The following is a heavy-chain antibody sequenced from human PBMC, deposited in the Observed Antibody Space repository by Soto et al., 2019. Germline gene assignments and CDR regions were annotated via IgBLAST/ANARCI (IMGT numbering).Heavy chain of an antibody. V-gene: IGHV3-23*01. CDR2: ISGSGGST. D-gene: IGHD2-2*01. J-gene: IGHJ6*03. CDR1: GFTFSSYA. Sequence: EVQLLESGGGLVQPGGSLRLSCAASGFTFSSYAMSWVRQAPGKGLEWVSAISGSGGSTYYADSVKGRFTISRDNSKNTLYLQMNSLRAEDTAVFYCAKRGGYCSSTSCYGFDYYYYMDVWGKGTTVTVSS. CDR3: AKRGGYCSSTSCYGFDYYYYMDV.